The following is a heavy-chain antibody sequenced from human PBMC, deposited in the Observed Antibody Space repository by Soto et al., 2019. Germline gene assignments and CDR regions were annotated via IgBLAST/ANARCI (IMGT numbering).Heavy chain of an antibody. J-gene: IGHJ4*02. D-gene: IGHD3-22*01. CDR3: ARGWYYYGSSGLY. CDR1: GFTFSSYA. Sequence: GSLLLTCTASGFTFSSYAMHWVRQAPGKGLEWVAVISYDGSNKYYADSVKGRFTISRDNSKNTLYLQMNSLRAEDTAVYYCARGWYYYGSSGLYWGQGTLVTVSS. V-gene: IGHV3-30-3*01. CDR2: ISYDGSNK.